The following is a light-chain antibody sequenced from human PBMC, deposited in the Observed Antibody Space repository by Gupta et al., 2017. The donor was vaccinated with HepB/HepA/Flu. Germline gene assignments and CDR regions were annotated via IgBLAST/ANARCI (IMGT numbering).Light chain of an antibody. CDR3: SSYAVSDSFV. CDR1: SSHIGGYNS. CDR2: EVY. J-gene: IGLJ1*01. Sequence: QSALPQPPSASGSPAQSVTISCTGTSSHIGGYNSVSWYQQRPGKAPKLMVYEVYKRPAGVPDRFSGTKSGDTASLTVSGHLAEDEADYYYSSYAVSDSFVFGTGTKITVL. V-gene: IGLV2-8*01.